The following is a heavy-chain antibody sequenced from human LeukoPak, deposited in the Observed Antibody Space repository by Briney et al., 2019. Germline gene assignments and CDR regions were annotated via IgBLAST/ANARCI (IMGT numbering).Heavy chain of an antibody. D-gene: IGHD1-26*01. V-gene: IGHV3-7*01. CDR3: AKASIAGAIGVLDY. Sequence: PGGSLRLSXAAFGFTFNNYWMSWVRQAPGKGVEWVANINQDGSGKHYVDSVKGRFTISRDNAKNSLYLQMNSLRAEDTAVYFCAKASIAGAIGVLDYWGQGTLVTVSS. CDR2: INQDGSGK. J-gene: IGHJ4*02. CDR1: GFTFNNYW.